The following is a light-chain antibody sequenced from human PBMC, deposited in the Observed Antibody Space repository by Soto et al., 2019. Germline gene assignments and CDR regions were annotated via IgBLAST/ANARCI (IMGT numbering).Light chain of an antibody. CDR2: EVS. CDR1: SSDVGSYNL. Sequence: QSVLTQPASVSGSPGQSITISCTGTSSDVGSYNLVSWYQQHPGKAPKLMIYEVSKRPSGVSNRFSGSKSGNTASLTISGLQAEDQADYYCCSYAASSTFYYVFGTGTKVTVL. CDR3: CSYAASSTFYYV. J-gene: IGLJ1*01. V-gene: IGLV2-23*02.